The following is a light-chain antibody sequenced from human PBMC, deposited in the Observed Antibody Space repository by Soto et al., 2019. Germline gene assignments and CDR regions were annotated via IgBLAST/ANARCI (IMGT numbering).Light chain of an antibody. CDR3: QQRSNWPSLT. CDR2: GAS. J-gene: IGKJ4*01. CDR1: QSVSSTL. Sequence: PGERATLSCRASQSVSSTLLAWHQQKPGQAPRLLIYGASNRATGVPDRFSGSGSGTEFTLTISSLEPEDSAVYYCQQRSNWPSLTFGGGTKV. V-gene: IGKV3D-20*02.